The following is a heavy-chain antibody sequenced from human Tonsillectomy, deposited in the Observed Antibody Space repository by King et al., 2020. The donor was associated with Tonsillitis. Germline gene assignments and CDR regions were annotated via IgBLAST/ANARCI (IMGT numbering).Heavy chain of an antibody. CDR1: GYTFTGYY. J-gene: IGHJ4*02. D-gene: IGHD1-26*01. Sequence: QLVQSGAEVKKPGASVKVSCKASGYTFTGYYMHWVRQAPGQGLEWMGWINPNSGGTNYAQKFQGRVTMTRDTSISTAYMELSRLRSDDTAVYYCARARDDIYSGGYLPDYWGQGTLVTVSS. V-gene: IGHV1-2*02. CDR2: INPNSGGT. CDR3: ARARDDIYSGGYLPDY.